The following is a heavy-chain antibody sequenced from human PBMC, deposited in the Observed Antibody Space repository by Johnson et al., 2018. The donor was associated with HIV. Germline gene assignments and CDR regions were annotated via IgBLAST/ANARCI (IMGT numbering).Heavy chain of an antibody. V-gene: IGHV3-30-3*01. Sequence: QVQLVESGGGVVQPGRSLRLSCAASGFTFSSYAMHWVRQAPGKGLEWVAVISYDGSNKYYADSVKGRFTISRDNSKNTLYLQMNSLRPEDTAVYYCAKESMSRIVVVVAAAPPTAFDIWGQGTMVTVSS. D-gene: IGHD2-15*01. CDR1: GFTFSSYA. CDR3: AKESMSRIVVVVAAAPPTAFDI. J-gene: IGHJ3*02. CDR2: ISYDGSNK.